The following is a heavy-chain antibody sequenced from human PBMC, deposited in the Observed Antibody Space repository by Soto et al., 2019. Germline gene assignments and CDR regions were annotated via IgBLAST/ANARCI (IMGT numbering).Heavy chain of an antibody. V-gene: IGHV1-3*01. D-gene: IGHD6-19*01. J-gene: IGHJ4*02. CDR3: ARHHGSAVYFDS. CDR1: GYTFTSYA. Sequence: QVQLVQSGAEVKKPGASVKVSCKASGYTFTSYAMHWVRQAPGKRLEWMGWINAGNGNTKYSQKFQGSVTITRDTSASTAYMELSSLRSEDTAVYYCARHHGSAVYFDSCGQGTLVTVSS. CDR2: INAGNGNT.